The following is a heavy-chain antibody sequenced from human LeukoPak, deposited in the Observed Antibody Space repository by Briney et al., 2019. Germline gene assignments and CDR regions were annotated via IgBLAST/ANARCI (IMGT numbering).Heavy chain of an antibody. CDR3: ARDPRIAVAGKYFDY. Sequence: ASVKVSCKASGYTFIGYYMHWVRQAPGQGLEWMGRINPNNGGTNYAQKFQGRVTMTRDTSISTAYMELSRLRSDDTAVYYCARDPRIAVAGKYFDYWGQGTLVTDSS. D-gene: IGHD6-19*01. V-gene: IGHV1-2*06. J-gene: IGHJ4*02. CDR1: GYTFIGYY. CDR2: INPNNGGT.